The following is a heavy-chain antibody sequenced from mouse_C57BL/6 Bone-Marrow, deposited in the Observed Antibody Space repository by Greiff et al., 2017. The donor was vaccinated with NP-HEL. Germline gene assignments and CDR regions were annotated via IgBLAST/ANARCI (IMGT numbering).Heavy chain of an antibody. J-gene: IGHJ1*03. D-gene: IGHD1-1*01. V-gene: IGHV5-9*01. Sequence: DVMLVESGGGLVKPGGSLKLSCAASGFTFSSYTMSWVRQTPEKRLEWVATISGGGGNTYYPDSVKGRFTISRDNAKNTLYLQMSSLRSEDEALYYCARRFYGSRYVGYFDVWGTGTTVTVSS. CDR1: GFTFSSYT. CDR3: ARRFYGSRYVGYFDV. CDR2: ISGGGGNT.